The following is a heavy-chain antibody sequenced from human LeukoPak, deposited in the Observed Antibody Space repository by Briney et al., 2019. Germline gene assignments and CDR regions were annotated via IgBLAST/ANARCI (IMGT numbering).Heavy chain of an antibody. CDR3: ARISCSGGSCYWSRGYFDY. V-gene: IGHV4-59*08. J-gene: IGHJ4*02. D-gene: IGHD2-15*01. CDR2: IYYSGST. Sequence: SETLSLTCTVSGDSISSYYWSWIRQPPGKGLEWIGYIYYSGSTNYNPSLESRVTISVDTSKNQFSLKLTSVTAADTAVYYCARISCSGGSCYWSRGYFDYWGQGTLVTVSS. CDR1: GDSISSYY.